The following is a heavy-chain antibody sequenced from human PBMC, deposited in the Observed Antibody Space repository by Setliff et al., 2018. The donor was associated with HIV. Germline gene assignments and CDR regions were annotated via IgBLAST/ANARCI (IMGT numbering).Heavy chain of an antibody. CDR2: VDPEDGDI. V-gene: IGHV1-69-2*01. J-gene: IGHJ5*02. D-gene: IGHD4-17*01. CDR3: ATGNYGGNQLNNWFDP. CDR1: GYSFTDYY. Sequence: ASVKVSCKASGYSFTDYYMHWVQQAPGKGLEWMGRVDPEDGDIIYAERFQGRVTITADTSTDTAYMELSSLRSEDTAVYYCATGNYGGNQLNNWFDPWGQGTLVTVSS.